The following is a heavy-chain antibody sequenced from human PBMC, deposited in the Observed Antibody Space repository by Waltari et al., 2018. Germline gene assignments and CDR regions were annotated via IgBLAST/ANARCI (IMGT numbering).Heavy chain of an antibody. J-gene: IGHJ4*02. V-gene: IGHV3-30-3*01. CDR2: ISYDGFSK. D-gene: IGHD6-25*01. Sequence: PLVASGGGVVQPGRSLSLSCAAPGDTFSTHLLHWVRRTPGRGLEWVAAISYDGFSKYYADSVKGRFTIAADTSKTTVNLQLNSLTNEDTAVYYCAREGGTSGYSGFFDTWGPGTQVTVSS. CDR1: GDTFSTHL. CDR3: AREGGTSGYSGFFDT.